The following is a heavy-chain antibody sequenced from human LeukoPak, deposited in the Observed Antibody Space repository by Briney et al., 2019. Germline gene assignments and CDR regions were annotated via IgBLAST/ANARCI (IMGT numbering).Heavy chain of an antibody. Sequence: ASVKVSCKASGYTFTSYAMNWVRQAPGQGLEWMGWINTNTGNPTYAQGFTGRFVFSLDTSVSTAYLQISSLKAEDTAVYYCARANSGYDVFWFDPWGQGTLVTVSS. CDR1: GYTFTSYA. D-gene: IGHD5-12*01. V-gene: IGHV7-4-1*02. J-gene: IGHJ5*02. CDR3: ARANSGYDVFWFDP. CDR2: INTNTGNP.